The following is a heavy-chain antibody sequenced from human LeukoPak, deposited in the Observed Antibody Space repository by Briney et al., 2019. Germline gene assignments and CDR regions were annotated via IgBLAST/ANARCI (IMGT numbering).Heavy chain of an antibody. CDR3: ARPKDSSGYFPYYFDY. Sequence: GESLKISCKGSGYSFTSDWIGWVRQMPGKGLEWMGIIYPGDSDTRYSPSFQGQVTISVDRSISTAYPQWSSLKASDTAMYFCARPKDSSGYFPYYFDYWGQGTLVTVPS. CDR1: GYSFTSDW. V-gene: IGHV5-51*01. CDR2: IYPGDSDT. D-gene: IGHD3-22*01. J-gene: IGHJ4*02.